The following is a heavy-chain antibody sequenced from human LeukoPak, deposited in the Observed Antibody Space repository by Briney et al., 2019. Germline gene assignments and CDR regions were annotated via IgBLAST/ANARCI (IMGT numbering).Heavy chain of an antibody. CDR2: IIPIFGTA. J-gene: IGHJ4*02. CDR3: ARVADYYDSSGYFGY. CDR1: GGTFSSYA. Sequence: SVKVSCKASGGTFSSYAISWVRQAPGQGLEWMGGIIPIFGTANYAQKFQGRVTITADESTSTAYMELSSLRSEDTAVYYCARVADYYDSSGYFGYWGQGTLVTVSS. V-gene: IGHV1-69*01. D-gene: IGHD3-22*01.